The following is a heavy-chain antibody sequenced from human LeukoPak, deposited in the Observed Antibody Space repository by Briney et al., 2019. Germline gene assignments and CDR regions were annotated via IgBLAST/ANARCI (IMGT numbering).Heavy chain of an antibody. Sequence: GGSLRLSCAASGSTFSSYAMSWVRQAPGKGLEWVSAISGSGGSTYYADSVKGRFTISRDNSKNTLYLQMNSLRAEDTAVYYCAKSAYDSSGYYFLADAFDIWGQGTMVTVS. CDR2: ISGSGGST. CDR3: AKSAYDSSGYYFLADAFDI. V-gene: IGHV3-23*01. CDR1: GSTFSSYA. J-gene: IGHJ3*02. D-gene: IGHD3-22*01.